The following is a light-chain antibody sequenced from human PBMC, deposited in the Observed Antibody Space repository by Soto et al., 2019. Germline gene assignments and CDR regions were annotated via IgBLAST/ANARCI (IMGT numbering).Light chain of an antibody. V-gene: IGLV2-14*01. CDR3: TSYTTSSTYV. Sequence: QSVLTQPASVSGSPGQSITISCTGTSTDVGLYNYVSWYQQHPGKAPKLMIYEVSNRPSGVSHRFSGSKSGNTASLTISGLQAEDEADYYCTSYTTSSTYVFGTGTKLTVL. CDR1: STDVGLYNY. CDR2: EVS. J-gene: IGLJ1*01.